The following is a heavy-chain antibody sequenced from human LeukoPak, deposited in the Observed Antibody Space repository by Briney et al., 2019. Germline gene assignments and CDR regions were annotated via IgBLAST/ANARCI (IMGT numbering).Heavy chain of an antibody. CDR1: GGSISSSSYY. CDR2: ICYSGRT. J-gene: IGHJ4*02. CDR3: ATPLLDYYDSSGQLYYFDY. Sequence: PSETLSLTCTVSGGSISSSSYYWGWIRQPPGKGLEWTGSICYSGRTYYNPSLKSRVTISVDTSKNQFSLKLSSVTAADTAVYYCATPLLDYYDSSGQLYYFDYWGQGTLVTVSS. V-gene: IGHV4-39*01. D-gene: IGHD3-22*01.